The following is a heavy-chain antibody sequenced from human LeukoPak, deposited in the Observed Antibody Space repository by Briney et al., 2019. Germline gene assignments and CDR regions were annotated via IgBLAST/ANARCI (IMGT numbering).Heavy chain of an antibody. CDR3: ASRITMVRGVILFDY. CDR2: IYYSGST. CDR1: GGSISSSSYY. J-gene: IGHJ4*02. D-gene: IGHD3-10*01. Sequence: SETLSLTCTVSGGSISSSSYYWGWIRQPPGKGLEWIGSIYYSGSTYYNPSLKSRVTMSVDTSKNQFSLKLSSVTAADTAVYYCASRITMVRGVILFDYWGQGTLVTVSS. V-gene: IGHV4-39*01.